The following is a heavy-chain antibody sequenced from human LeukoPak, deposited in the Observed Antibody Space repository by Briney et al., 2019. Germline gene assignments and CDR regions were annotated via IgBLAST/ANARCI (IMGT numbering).Heavy chain of an antibody. D-gene: IGHD2-15*01. CDR3: ARLGYTSDWYKIDY. V-gene: IGHV4-59*08. Sequence: SETLSLTCTVSGGSISSYHWSWIRQSPGKGLEWIGYIYSSGSTNYNPSLGSRVTISVDASKNHFSLKLSSVTAADTAVYYCARLGYTSDWYKIDYWGQGTLVTVSS. J-gene: IGHJ4*02. CDR1: GGSISSYH. CDR2: IYSSGST.